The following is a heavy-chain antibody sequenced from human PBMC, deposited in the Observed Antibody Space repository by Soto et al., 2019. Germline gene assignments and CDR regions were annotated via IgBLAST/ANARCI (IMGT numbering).Heavy chain of an antibody. V-gene: IGHV3-64*01. D-gene: IGHD4-17*01. CDR3: ARDRGDYGDYGKMDV. CDR2: ISSNGGST. Sequence: GGSLRLSCAASGFTFSSYAMHWVRQAPGKGLEYVSAISSNGGSTYYANSVKGRFTISRDNSKNTLYLQMGSLRAEDMAVYYCARDRGDYGDYGKMDVWGKGTTVTVSS. J-gene: IGHJ6*04. CDR1: GFTFSSYA.